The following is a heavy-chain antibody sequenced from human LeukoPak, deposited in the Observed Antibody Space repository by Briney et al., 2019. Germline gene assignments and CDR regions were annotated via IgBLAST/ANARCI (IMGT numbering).Heavy chain of an antibody. CDR3: ARHGTSSYYYYAMDV. CDR2: MYYSGST. J-gene: IGHJ6*02. D-gene: IGHD1-1*01. Sequence: SETLSLTCTVSGGSISSYYWSWIRQSPGKGLEWIGYMYYSGSTNYNPSLRSRVIISVDTPKNQFSLKLSSVTAADTAVYYCARHGTSSYYYYAMDVWGQGTTVTVSS. CDR1: GGSISSYY. V-gene: IGHV4-59*08.